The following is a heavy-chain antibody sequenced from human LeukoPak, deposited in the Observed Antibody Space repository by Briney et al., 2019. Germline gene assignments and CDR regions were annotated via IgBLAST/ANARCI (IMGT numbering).Heavy chain of an antibody. Sequence: GESLKISCKGSGYTFTSYWIGWVRQMPGKGLEWMGIIYPGDSDTRYSPSFQGQVTISADKSISTAYLQWSSLKASDTAIYYCAKGVSGTYYGMDVWGQGTTVTVSS. CDR1: GYTFTSYW. CDR2: IYPGDSDT. CDR3: AKGVSGTYYGMDV. V-gene: IGHV5-51*01. D-gene: IGHD3-10*01. J-gene: IGHJ6*02.